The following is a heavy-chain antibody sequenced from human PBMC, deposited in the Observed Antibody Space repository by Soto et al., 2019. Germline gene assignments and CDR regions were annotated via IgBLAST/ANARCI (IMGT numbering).Heavy chain of an antibody. CDR1: GFTFSSYS. J-gene: IGHJ6*02. V-gene: IGHV3-21*01. Sequence: EVQLVESGGGLVKPGGSLRLSCAASGFTFSSYSMNWVRQAPGKGLEWVSSISSSSSYIYYADSVKGRFTISRDNAKNSLYLQMNSLRAEDTAVYYCARDRMGAVAGTYYYYYGMDVWGQGTTVTVSS. CDR2: ISSSSSYI. D-gene: IGHD6-19*01. CDR3: ARDRMGAVAGTYYYYYGMDV.